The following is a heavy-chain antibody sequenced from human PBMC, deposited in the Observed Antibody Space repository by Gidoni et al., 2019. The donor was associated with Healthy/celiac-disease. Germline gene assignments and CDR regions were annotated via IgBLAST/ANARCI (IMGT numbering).Heavy chain of an antibody. CDR1: GGSISSSSYY. D-gene: IGHD3-10*01. V-gene: IGHV4-39*01. CDR3: ARMGITMVRGRVDP. J-gene: IGHJ5*02. Sequence: QLQLQESGPGLVKPSETLSLTCTVSGGSISSSSYYWGWIRQPPGKGLEWIGRIYYSGSTYYNPSLKSRVTISVDTSKNQFSLKLSSVTAADTAVYYCARMGITMVRGRVDPWGQGTLVTVSS. CDR2: IYYSGST.